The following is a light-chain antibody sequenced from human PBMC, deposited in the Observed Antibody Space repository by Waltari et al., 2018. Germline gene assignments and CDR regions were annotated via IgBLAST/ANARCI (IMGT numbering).Light chain of an antibody. CDR3: QQSDRVPYT. V-gene: IGKV1-33*01. J-gene: IGKJ2*01. CDR2: DVS. Sequence: DIQMTQSPSSLSASLGDRISITCQASQDIRASLNWYQQRPGQAPKLLIYDVSSLESGVPSRFSGSGSGTHFTFTISSLQPEDIATYYCQQSDRVPYTFGQGTKLDI. CDR1: QDIRAS.